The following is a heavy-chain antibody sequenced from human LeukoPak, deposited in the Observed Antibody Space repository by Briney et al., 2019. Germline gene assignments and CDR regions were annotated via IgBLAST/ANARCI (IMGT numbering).Heavy chain of an antibody. CDR2: INSDGSST. D-gene: IGHD3-10*01. Sequence: PGGSLRLSCAASGFTFSSYWMHWVRQAPGKGLVWVSRINSDGSSTSYADSVRGRFTISRDNAKNTLYLQMNSLRAEDTAVYYCARGPYASGSYFSGGYYYMDVWGKGTTVTISS. J-gene: IGHJ6*03. V-gene: IGHV3-74*01. CDR1: GFTFSSYW. CDR3: ARGPYASGSYFSGGYYYMDV.